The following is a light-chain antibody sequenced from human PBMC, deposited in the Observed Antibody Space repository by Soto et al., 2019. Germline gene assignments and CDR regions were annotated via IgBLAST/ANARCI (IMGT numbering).Light chain of an antibody. CDR2: DAS. Sequence: EIVLTQSPATLSSSPGERATLSCRASQSVSSYLAWYQRKPGQAPRLLIYDASNRATGIPARFSGSGSGTDFTLTISSLDPEDFAFYYCQQRSNWPLTFGGGTKVEIK. V-gene: IGKV3-11*01. J-gene: IGKJ4*01. CDR1: QSVSSY. CDR3: QQRSNWPLT.